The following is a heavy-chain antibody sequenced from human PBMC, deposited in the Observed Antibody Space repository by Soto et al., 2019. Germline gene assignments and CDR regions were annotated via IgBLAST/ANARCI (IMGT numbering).Heavy chain of an antibody. Sequence: SETLSLTCTVSGGSISSGDYYWSWIRQPPGKGLEWIGYIYYSGSTYYNPSLKSRVTISVDTSKNQFSLKLSPVTAADTAVYYCARVRNYDSSGPDVGIYFDYWGQGTLVTVSS. V-gene: IGHV4-30-4*01. CDR1: GGSISSGDYY. D-gene: IGHD3-22*01. J-gene: IGHJ4*02. CDR2: IYYSGST. CDR3: ARVRNYDSSGPDVGIYFDY.